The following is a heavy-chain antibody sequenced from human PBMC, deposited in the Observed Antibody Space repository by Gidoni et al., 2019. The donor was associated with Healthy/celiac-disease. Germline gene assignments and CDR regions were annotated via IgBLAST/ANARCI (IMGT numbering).Heavy chain of an antibody. V-gene: IGHV3-53*01. Sequence: EVQLVESGGGLIQPGGSLRLSWAASGFTVSSNYMSWVRQAPGKGLEWVSVIYRGGSTYYAGSVKGRFTISRDNSKNTLYLQMNSLRAEDTAVYYCARGEYSYGLPLDYWGQGTLVTVSS. CDR3: ARGEYSYGLPLDY. D-gene: IGHD5-18*01. J-gene: IGHJ4*02. CDR2: IYRGGST. CDR1: GFTVSSNY.